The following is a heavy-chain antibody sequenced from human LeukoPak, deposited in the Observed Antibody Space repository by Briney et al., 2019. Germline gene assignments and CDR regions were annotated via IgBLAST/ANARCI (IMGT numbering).Heavy chain of an antibody. CDR2: IYYSGST. Sequence: SETLSLTCTVSGGSISSYYWSWIRQPAGKGLEWIGYIYYSGSTNYNPSLKSRVTISVDTSKNQFSLKLSSVTAADTAVYYCARDHLGYCSSTSCLGGYYYYYGMDVWGQGTTVTVSS. D-gene: IGHD2-2*01. CDR3: ARDHLGYCSSTSCLGGYYYYYGMDV. V-gene: IGHV4-59*01. J-gene: IGHJ6*02. CDR1: GGSISSYY.